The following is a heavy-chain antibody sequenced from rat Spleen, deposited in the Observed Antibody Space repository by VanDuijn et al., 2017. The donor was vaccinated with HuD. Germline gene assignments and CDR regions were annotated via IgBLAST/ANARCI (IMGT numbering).Heavy chain of an antibody. CDR2: ISSGGGGI. V-gene: IGHV5-46*01. J-gene: IGHJ1*01. CDR1: GFTFSSFP. Sequence: EVQLVESGGGLVQPGRSLKLSCAASGFTFSSFPMAWVRQAPKKGLEWVAYISSGGGGIYYPDSVQGRFTISRHNAKSTLYLQMNSLRSDDTATYHCVGAGYLRDWYFDFWGPGTMVTVSS. D-gene: IGHD2-2*01. CDR3: VGAGYLRDWYFDF.